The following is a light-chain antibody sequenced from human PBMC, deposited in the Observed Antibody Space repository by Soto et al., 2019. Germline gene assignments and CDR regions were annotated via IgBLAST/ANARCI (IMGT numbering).Light chain of an antibody. CDR1: QSISSY. CDR2: ATS. J-gene: IGKJ1*01. CDR3: QQTYSAPQT. V-gene: IGKV1-39*01. Sequence: DIQMTQSPSSLSAFVGDRVTITCRASQSISSYLNWYQQKPGKAPNLLIDATSSLQSGVPSRFSGSGSGTDFTLTISSLQAEDFATYFCQQTYSAPQTFGQGTKVDIK.